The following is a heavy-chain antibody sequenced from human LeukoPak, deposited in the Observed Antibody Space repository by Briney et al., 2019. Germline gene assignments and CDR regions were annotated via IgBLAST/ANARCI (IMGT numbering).Heavy chain of an antibody. V-gene: IGHV1-69*05. Sequence: ASVKVSCKASGGTFSSYAISWVRQAPGQGLEWMGGIIPIFGTANYAQKFQGRVTITTDESTSTAYMELSGLRSEDTAVYYCARGRGPMTTVTTFDYWGQGTLVTVSS. CDR2: IIPIFGTA. CDR1: GGTFSSYA. CDR3: ARGRGPMTTVTTFDY. J-gene: IGHJ4*02. D-gene: IGHD4-11*01.